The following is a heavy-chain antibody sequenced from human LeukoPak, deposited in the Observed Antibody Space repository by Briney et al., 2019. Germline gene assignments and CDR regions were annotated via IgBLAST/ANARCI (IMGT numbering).Heavy chain of an antibody. CDR3: ARDLDLYYGSGATFDP. Sequence: PSETLSLTCTVSGCSISSSSYYWGWIPQPPGQGLEWIGRIYYSGSTYYNPSLKSRVTISVDASKNQFSLKLSSVTAADTAVYCCARDLDLYYGSGATFDPWGQGTLVTVSS. CDR1: GCSISSSSYY. J-gene: IGHJ5*02. V-gene: IGHV4-39*07. CDR2: IYYSGST. D-gene: IGHD3-10*01.